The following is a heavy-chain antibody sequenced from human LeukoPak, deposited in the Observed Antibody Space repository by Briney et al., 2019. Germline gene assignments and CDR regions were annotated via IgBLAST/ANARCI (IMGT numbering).Heavy chain of an antibody. CDR2: ISGSGGST. CDR3: AKVCRVASDGYIDF. J-gene: IGHJ2*01. D-gene: IGHD2-15*01. CDR1: GFTFSSYT. Sequence: PGGSLRLSCADAGFTFSSYTMRCVRQAPGKGLEWVSAISGSGGSTYYADSVKGRFTISRDNSKNPLYLQMNSLRAEDTAVYYCAKVCRVASDGYIDFWGRGTLVTVSS. V-gene: IGHV3-23*01.